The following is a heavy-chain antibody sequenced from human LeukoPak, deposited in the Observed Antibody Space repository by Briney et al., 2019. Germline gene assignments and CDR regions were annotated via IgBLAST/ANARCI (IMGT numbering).Heavy chain of an antibody. J-gene: IGHJ4*02. D-gene: IGHD3-22*01. CDR3: ARDAGTDYYDSSGQFDY. Sequence: GGSLRLSCPASGFTFSSYSMNWVRQAPGKGLEWVSSISSSSSYIYYADSVKGRFTISRDNAKNSLYLQMNSLRAEDTAVYYCARDAGTDYYDSSGQFDYWGQGTLVTVSS. V-gene: IGHV3-21*01. CDR2: ISSSSSYI. CDR1: GFTFSSYS.